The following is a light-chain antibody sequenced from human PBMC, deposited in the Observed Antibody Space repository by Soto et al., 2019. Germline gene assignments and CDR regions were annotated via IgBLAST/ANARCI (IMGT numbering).Light chain of an antibody. V-gene: IGKV3-20*01. CDR2: GAS. Sequence: EIVLTQSPGTLSLSPGERATLSFRASQSGNNRDLVWYQQKAGQAPRLLIYGASSRAIGNPDRFSGRGSGTGFALVITSQEREDFGMYYCQHYAKVGLTFGGGTKVEIK. CDR3: QHYAKVGLT. CDR1: QSGNNRD. J-gene: IGKJ4*01.